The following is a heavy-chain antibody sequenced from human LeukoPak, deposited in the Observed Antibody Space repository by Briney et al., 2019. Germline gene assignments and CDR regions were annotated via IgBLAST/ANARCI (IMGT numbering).Heavy chain of an antibody. V-gene: IGHV1-2*06. Sequence: ASVKVSCKASGYTFTGYYMHWVRQAPGQGLEWMGRISPNSGGTSYAQKFQGRVTMTRNTSISTAYMELSSLRSEDTAVYYCARFLLGSYDPWGQGTLVTVSS. D-gene: IGHD3-10*01. CDR3: ARFLLGSYDP. CDR2: ISPNSGGT. CDR1: GYTFTGYY. J-gene: IGHJ5*02.